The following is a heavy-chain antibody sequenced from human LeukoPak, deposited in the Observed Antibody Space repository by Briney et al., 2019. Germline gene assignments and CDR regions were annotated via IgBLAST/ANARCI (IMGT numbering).Heavy chain of an antibody. CDR1: GFTFSSYA. CDR3: ARGPTSYYYGSGSYHY. Sequence: GGSLRLSRAASGFTFSSYAMYWVRQAPGKGLEWVSGIFGSGGSTHYADSVKGRFTISRDNSKNTVYLQMNSLRAEDTAVYYCARGPTSYYYGSGSYHYWGQGTLVTVSS. V-gene: IGHV3-23*01. J-gene: IGHJ4*02. D-gene: IGHD3-10*01. CDR2: IFGSGGST.